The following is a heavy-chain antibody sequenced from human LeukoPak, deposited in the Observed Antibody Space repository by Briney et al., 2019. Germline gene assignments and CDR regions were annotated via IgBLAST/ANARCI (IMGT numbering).Heavy chain of an antibody. CDR3: AQAGVGFGELLLDY. CDR1: GFTFSSYA. Sequence: GGSLRLSCAASGFTFSSYAMSRVRQAPGKGLEWVSAISGSGGSTYYADSVKGRFTISRDNSKNTLYLQMNSLRAEDTAVYYCAQAGVGFGELLLDYWGQGTLVTVSS. D-gene: IGHD3-10*01. V-gene: IGHV3-23*01. CDR2: ISGSGGST. J-gene: IGHJ4*02.